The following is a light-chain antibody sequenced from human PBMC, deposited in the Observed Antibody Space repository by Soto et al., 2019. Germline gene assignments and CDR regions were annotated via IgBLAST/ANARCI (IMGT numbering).Light chain of an antibody. V-gene: IGKV1-39*01. Sequence: DIRMTQSPSSLSASVGDTVTITCRGSQGISDYLSWFQHKPGEAPKLLIYTASSLQGGVPLRFSGAGSRTAFSLTISGLQPEDSATYYCQQTYTFPLTFVQGTRVDIK. CDR2: TAS. CDR1: QGISDY. J-gene: IGKJ1*01. CDR3: QQTYTFPLT.